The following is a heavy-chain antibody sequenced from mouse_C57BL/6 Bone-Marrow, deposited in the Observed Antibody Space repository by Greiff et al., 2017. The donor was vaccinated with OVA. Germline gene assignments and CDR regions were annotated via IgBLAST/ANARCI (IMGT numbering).Heavy chain of an antibody. CDR2: IDPEDGDT. CDR3: TPTPWFAY. J-gene: IGHJ3*01. CDR1: GFNIKDYY. V-gene: IGHV14-1*01. Sequence: VQLQQSGAELVRPGASVKLSCTASGFNIKDYYMHWVKQRPEQGLEWIGRIDPEDGDTEYDPKFKGKATMTADTSSNTAYLQLSSLTSEDTAVYYCTPTPWFAYWGQGTLVTVSA.